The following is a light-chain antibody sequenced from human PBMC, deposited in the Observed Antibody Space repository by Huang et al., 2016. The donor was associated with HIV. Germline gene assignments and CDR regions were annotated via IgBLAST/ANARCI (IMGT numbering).Light chain of an antibody. CDR3: QQYGSSPLT. CDR2: AAS. Sequence: EVVLTQSPGTLSLSPGARATLSCMARQTVTSSDLAWYQQRPGQAPRLLSYAASSRATGIPDRCSGSGNGTDFTLTISRLEPEDFAVYHCQQYGSSPLTFGGGTKVGIK. J-gene: IGKJ4*01. V-gene: IGKV3-20*01. CDR1: QTVTSSD.